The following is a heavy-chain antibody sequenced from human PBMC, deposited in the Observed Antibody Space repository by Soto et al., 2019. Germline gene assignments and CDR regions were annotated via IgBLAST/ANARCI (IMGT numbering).Heavy chain of an antibody. CDR3: AAGRNDYGDYAIDY. CDR1: GFTFTSSA. J-gene: IGHJ4*02. V-gene: IGHV1-58*01. CDR2: IVVGSGNT. Sequence: GASVKVSCKASGFTFTSSAVQWVRQARGQRLEWIGWIVVGSGNTNFAQKFQERVTITRDMSTSTAYMELSSLRSEDTTVYYCAAGRNDYGDYAIDYWGQGTLVTVSS. D-gene: IGHD4-17*01.